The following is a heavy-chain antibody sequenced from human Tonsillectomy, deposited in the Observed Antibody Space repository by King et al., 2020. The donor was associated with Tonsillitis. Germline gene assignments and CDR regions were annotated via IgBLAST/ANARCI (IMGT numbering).Heavy chain of an antibody. D-gene: IGHD3-22*01. Sequence: VQLVESGGSVVQPGRSLRLSCAASGFTFSSYGLHWVRQAPGKGLEWVAVISYDGSNKYYADSVKGRFTISRDNSKNTLYLKMNSLRAEDTAVYYCAKCPTKFYDSSGYWFGNWYFDLWGRGTLVTVSS. CDR3: AKCPTKFYDSSGYWFGNWYFDL. CDR1: GFTFSSYG. V-gene: IGHV3-30*18. CDR2: ISYDGSNK. J-gene: IGHJ2*01.